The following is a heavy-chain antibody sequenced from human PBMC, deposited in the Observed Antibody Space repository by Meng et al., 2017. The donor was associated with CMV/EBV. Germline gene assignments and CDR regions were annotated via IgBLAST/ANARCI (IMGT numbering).Heavy chain of an antibody. V-gene: IGHV1-69*12. CDR3: ASVTGIGWWYFDL. J-gene: IGHJ2*01. CDR2: IIPIFGTA. Sequence: QGQLVQAGAEVKEPGYSVKVSCKASGGTFSSYAISWVRQAPGQGLEWMGGIIPIFGTANYAQKFQGRVTITADESTSTAYMELRSLRSEDTAVYYCASVTGIGWWYFDLWGRGTLVTVSS. D-gene: IGHD1-20*01. CDR1: GGTFSSYA.